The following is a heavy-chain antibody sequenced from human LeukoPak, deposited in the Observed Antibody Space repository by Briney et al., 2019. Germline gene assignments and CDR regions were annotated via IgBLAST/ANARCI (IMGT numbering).Heavy chain of an antibody. Sequence: SVKVSCKASGGTFSSYAISWVRQAPGQGLERMGRIIPILGIANYAQKFQGRVTITADKSTSTAYMELSSLRSEDTAVYYCARGSGSFHHFDYWGQGTLVTVSS. V-gene: IGHV1-69*04. CDR1: GGTFSSYA. CDR2: IIPILGIA. D-gene: IGHD1-26*01. J-gene: IGHJ4*02. CDR3: ARGSGSFHHFDY.